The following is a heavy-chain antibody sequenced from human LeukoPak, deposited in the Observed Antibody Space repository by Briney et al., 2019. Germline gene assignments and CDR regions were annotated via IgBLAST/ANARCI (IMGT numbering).Heavy chain of an antibody. V-gene: IGHV1-69*04. J-gene: IGHJ5*02. CDR2: IIPILGIA. CDR3: AREGGYWNYPA. D-gene: IGHD1-7*01. CDR1: GYTFTSYG. Sequence: ASVKVSCKASGYTFTSYGISWVRQAPGQGLEWMGRIIPILGIANYAQKFQGRVTITADKSTSTAYMELSSLRSEDTAVYYCAREGGYWNYPAWGQGTLVTVSS.